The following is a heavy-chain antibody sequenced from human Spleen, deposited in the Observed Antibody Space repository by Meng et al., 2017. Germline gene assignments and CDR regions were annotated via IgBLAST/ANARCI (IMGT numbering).Heavy chain of an antibody. V-gene: IGHV1-69*05. D-gene: IGHD2-2*01. CDR3: ARKAGNCISTTCYSLDY. J-gene: IGHJ4*02. CDR2: INAVFGTT. Sequence: SVKVSCKALGGIFSNYVIGWVRQAPGQGLEWMGGINAVFGTTNYAQKFQGRVTITTDESTRTVYMELTRLTSEDTAVYFCARKAGNCISTTCYSLDYWGQGTLVTSPQ. CDR1: GGIFSNYV.